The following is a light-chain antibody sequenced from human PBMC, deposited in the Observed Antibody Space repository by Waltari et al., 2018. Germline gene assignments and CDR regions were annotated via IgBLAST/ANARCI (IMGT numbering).Light chain of an antibody. V-gene: IGLV2-14*03. CDR1: SSDVGGYDY. Sequence: QSALTQPASVSGSPGQSISISCTGTSSDVGGYDYVSWYQQYPGKAPKLMIFDVSNRPSGVSDRFSGSKSGNTASLTISGLQAEDEAYYYCSSYSTSSTLVVFVGGTKVTVL. CDR2: DVS. J-gene: IGLJ2*01. CDR3: SSYSTSSTLVV.